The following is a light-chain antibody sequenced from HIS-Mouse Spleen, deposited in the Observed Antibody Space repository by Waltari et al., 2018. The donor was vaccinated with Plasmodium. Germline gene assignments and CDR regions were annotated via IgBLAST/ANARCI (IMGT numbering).Light chain of an antibody. J-gene: IGLJ2*01. Sequence: QSALTQPTSASGSPGQSVTISCTGTSSDVGGYNYVSWYQQHHGKAPKLMIYEVSKRPSGVPDRFSGSKSGNTASLTVSGLQAEDEADYYCSSYAGSNNFVVFGGGTKLTVL. CDR1: SSDVGGYNY. CDR2: EVS. V-gene: IGLV2-8*01. CDR3: SSYAGSNNFVV.